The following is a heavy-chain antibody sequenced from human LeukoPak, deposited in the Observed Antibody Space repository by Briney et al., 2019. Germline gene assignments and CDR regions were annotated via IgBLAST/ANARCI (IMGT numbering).Heavy chain of an antibody. CDR2: FDPEDGET. Sequence: ASVKVSCKVSGYTLTELSMHWVRQAPGKGLEWMGGFDPEDGETIYAQKFQGRVTMTEDTSTDTAYMELSSLRFEDTAVYYCATAPWDCSGGSCDRYYFDYWGQGTLVTVSS. J-gene: IGHJ4*02. D-gene: IGHD2-15*01. CDR3: ATAPWDCSGGSCDRYYFDY. V-gene: IGHV1-24*01. CDR1: GYTLTELS.